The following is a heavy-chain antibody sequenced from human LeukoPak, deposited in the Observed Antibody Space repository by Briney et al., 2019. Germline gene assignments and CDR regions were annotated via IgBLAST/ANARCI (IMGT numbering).Heavy chain of an antibody. CDR1: GGSFSGYY. Sequence: PSETLSLTCAVYGGSFSGYYWSWIRQPPGKGLEWIGEINHSGSTNYNPSLKSRVTISVDTSKNQFSLTVSAVTAADTAGYYCARHRAVAGIGYWGQGTLVTVSS. V-gene: IGHV4-34*01. CDR3: ARHRAVAGIGY. CDR2: INHSGST. D-gene: IGHD6-19*01. J-gene: IGHJ4*02.